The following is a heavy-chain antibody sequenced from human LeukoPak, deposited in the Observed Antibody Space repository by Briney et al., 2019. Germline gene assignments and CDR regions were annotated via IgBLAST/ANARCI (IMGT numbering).Heavy chain of an antibody. Sequence: PGGSLRLSCATSGFTFSSYGMHWVRQAPGKGLEWVAFIRYDGSNKYYADSVKGRFTISRDSSNNTLYLQMNSLRAEDTAVYYCASCRGSCYSGQYYFHYWGQGTLVTVSS. V-gene: IGHV3-30*02. CDR3: ASCRGSCYSGQYYFHY. CDR2: IRYDGSNK. J-gene: IGHJ4*02. D-gene: IGHD2-15*01. CDR1: GFTFSSYG.